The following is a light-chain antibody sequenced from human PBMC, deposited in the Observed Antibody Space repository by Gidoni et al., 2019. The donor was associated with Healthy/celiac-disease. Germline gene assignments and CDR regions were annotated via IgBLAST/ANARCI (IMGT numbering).Light chain of an antibody. Sequence: QSVLTQPPPVSGAPGQRVTISCTGSSSNIGAGYDVHWYQQLPGTAPKLLIYGNSNRPSGVPDRFSGSKSGTSATLDITGHQAEDEADYYGQSYNSSLSGWVFGGGTKLTVL. CDR2: GNS. J-gene: IGLJ2*01. V-gene: IGLV1-40*01. CDR1: SSNIGAGYD. CDR3: QSYNSSLSGWV.